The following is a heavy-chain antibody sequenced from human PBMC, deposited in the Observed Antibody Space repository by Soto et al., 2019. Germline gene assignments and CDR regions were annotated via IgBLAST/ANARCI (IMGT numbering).Heavy chain of an antibody. Sequence: QVQLVESGGGVVQPGRSLRLSCAASGFTFSSFGMHWVRQAPGKGLEWVAVIWYDGSKKYYTDSVKGRFTISRDDSKNTLYLQMNSLRAEDTSVYYCARGRLEGGTHYVFYWGQGTLVTVSS. V-gene: IGHV3-33*01. CDR3: ARGRLEGGTHYVFY. CDR2: IWYDGSKK. D-gene: IGHD3-16*01. J-gene: IGHJ4*02. CDR1: GFTFSSFG.